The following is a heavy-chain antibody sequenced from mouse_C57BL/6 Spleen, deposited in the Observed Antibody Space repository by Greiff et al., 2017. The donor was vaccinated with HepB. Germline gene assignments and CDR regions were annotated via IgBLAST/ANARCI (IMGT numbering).Heavy chain of an antibody. J-gene: IGHJ4*01. CDR1: GFTFSSYA. V-gene: IGHV5-4*01. Sequence: EVHLVESGGGLVKPGGSLKLSCAASGFTFSSYAMSWVRQTPEKRLEWVATISDGGSYTYYPDNVKGRFTISRDNAKNNLYLQMSHLKSEDTAMYYCARDGGYDPYYAMDYWGQGTSVTVSS. D-gene: IGHD2-2*01. CDR3: ARDGGYDPYYAMDY. CDR2: ISDGGSYT.